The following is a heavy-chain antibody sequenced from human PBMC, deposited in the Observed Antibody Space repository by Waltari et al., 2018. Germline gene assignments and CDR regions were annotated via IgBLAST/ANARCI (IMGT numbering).Heavy chain of an antibody. CDR2: INSDGSTT. J-gene: IGHJ4*02. CDR3: ARAGYYRFDY. Sequence: EVQLVESGGGLVQPGGSLSLPCEGSGFTFSNSWVHRVRQAPGKGLEWLSRINSDGSTTNYADSVKGRFTISRDNAKNTLYLEMNSLRAEDTAVYYCARAGYYRFDYWGQGTLVTVSS. V-gene: IGHV3-74*01. CDR1: GFTFSNSW. D-gene: IGHD3-22*01.